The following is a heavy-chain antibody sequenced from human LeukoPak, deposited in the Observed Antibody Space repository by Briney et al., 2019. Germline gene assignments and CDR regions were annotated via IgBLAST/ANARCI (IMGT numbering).Heavy chain of an antibody. Sequence: PSETLSLTCTVSGGSISSSSYYWGWLRQPPGKGLEWIGSIYYSGSTYYNPSLKSRVTISVDTSKNQFSLKLSSVTAADTAVYYCARVQSSGSLPLFDYWGQGTLVTVSS. V-gene: IGHV4-39*01. CDR2: IYYSGST. CDR3: ARVQSSGSLPLFDY. D-gene: IGHD3-22*01. CDR1: GGSISSSSYY. J-gene: IGHJ4*02.